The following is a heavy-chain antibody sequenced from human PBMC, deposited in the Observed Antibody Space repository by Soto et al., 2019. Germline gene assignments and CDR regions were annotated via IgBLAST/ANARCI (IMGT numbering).Heavy chain of an antibody. Sequence: QVQLVQTGAEVKKPGASVKVSCKASGYTFTRYAIYWVRQAPGQRLEWMGWINAGNGNTKYSQKFQDRVTITRDTSASTAYMELSSLRSEDTAVYYCARKIVYYMDVWGKGTTVTVSS. V-gene: IGHV1-3*01. CDR1: GYTFTRYA. CDR2: INAGNGNT. J-gene: IGHJ6*03. CDR3: ARKIVYYMDV. D-gene: IGHD3-16*02.